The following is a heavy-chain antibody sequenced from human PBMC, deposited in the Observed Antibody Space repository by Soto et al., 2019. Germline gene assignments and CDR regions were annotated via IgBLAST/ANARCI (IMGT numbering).Heavy chain of an antibody. CDR3: ARDLRAKAFVVVVAATLPGY. CDR2: ISAYNGNT. Sequence: ASVKVSCKASGYTFTSYGISWVRQAPGQGLEWMGWISAYNGNTNYAQKLQGRVTMTTDTSTSTAYMELRSLRSDDTAVYYCARDLRAKAFVVVVAATLPGYWGQGTLVTVSS. D-gene: IGHD2-15*01. CDR1: GYTFTSYG. V-gene: IGHV1-18*01. J-gene: IGHJ4*02.